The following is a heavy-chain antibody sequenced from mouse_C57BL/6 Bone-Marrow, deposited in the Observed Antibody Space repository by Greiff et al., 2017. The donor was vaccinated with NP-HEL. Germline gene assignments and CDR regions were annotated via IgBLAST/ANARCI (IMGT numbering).Heavy chain of an antibody. J-gene: IGHJ1*03. CDR1: GFTFSSYG. Sequence: DVHLVESGGDLVKPGGSLKLSCAASGFTFSSYGMSWVRQTPDKRLEWVATISSGGSYTYYPDSVKGRFTISRDNAKNTLYLQMSSLKSEDTAIDYCARIHYDYYWYFDVWGTGTTVTVSS. V-gene: IGHV5-6*01. CDR2: ISSGGSYT. D-gene: IGHD2-4*01. CDR3: ARIHYDYYWYFDV.